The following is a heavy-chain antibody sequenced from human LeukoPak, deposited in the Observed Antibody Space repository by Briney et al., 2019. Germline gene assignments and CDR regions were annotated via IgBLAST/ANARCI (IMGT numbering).Heavy chain of an antibody. V-gene: IGHV3-74*01. CDR2: ISTDGYTT. J-gene: IGHJ4*02. Sequence: GGSLRLSCAASGLAFSAYKMHWVRQAPRKGLVWVSRISTDGYTTDYADFVQGRFTASRDNTRNTWSLEMNSLRAEDTAVYYCVVGGSPGYWGQGALVTVSS. D-gene: IGHD2-15*01. CDR1: GLAFSAYK. CDR3: VVGGSPGY.